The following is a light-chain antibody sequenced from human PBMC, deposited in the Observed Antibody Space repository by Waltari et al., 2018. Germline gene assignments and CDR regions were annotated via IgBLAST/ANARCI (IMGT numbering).Light chain of an antibody. CDR1: QSVLYSSNNKNY. J-gene: IGKJ2*03. V-gene: IGKV4-1*01. Sequence: DIVMTQSPDSLAVSLGERATINCKSSQSVLYSSNNKNYLAWYQQKPGQPPKLLIYWASTRESGVPDRFSGSGSGTDFTLTISGLQAEDVAVYYCQQYYSTLQSFGQGTKLEIK. CDR3: QQYYSTLQS. CDR2: WAS.